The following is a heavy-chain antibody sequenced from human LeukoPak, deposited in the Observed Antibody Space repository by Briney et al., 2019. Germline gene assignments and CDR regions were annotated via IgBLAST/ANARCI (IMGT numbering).Heavy chain of an antibody. CDR3: ARDRRRNQSGTGDAFDI. CDR1: GGSISSGGYY. V-gene: IGHV4-31*03. D-gene: IGHD3-10*01. J-gene: IGHJ3*02. CDR2: IYYSGST. Sequence: PSETLSLTCTVSGGSISSGGYYWSWIRQHPGKGLEWIGYIYYSGSTYYNPSLKSRVTISVDTSKNQFSLKLSSVTAADTAVYYCARDRRRNQSGTGDAFDIWGQGTMVTVSS.